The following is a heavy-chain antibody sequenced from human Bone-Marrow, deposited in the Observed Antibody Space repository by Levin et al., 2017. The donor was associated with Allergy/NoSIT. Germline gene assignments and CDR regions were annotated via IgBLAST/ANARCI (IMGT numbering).Heavy chain of an antibody. J-gene: IGHJ4*02. D-gene: IGHD2-15*01. CDR3: ASSGYCSGGSCYSFDY. CDR2: IYPGDSDT. Sequence: LGESLKISCKGSGYSFTSYWIGWVRQMPGKGLEWMGIIYPGDSDTRYSPSFQGQVTISADKSISTAYLQWSSLKASDTAMYYCASSGYCSGGSCYSFDYWGQGTLVTVSS. CDR1: GYSFTSYW. V-gene: IGHV5-51*01.